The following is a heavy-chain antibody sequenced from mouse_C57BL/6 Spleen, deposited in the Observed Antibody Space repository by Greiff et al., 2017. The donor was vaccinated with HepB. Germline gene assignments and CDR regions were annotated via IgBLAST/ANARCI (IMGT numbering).Heavy chain of an antibody. D-gene: IGHD1-1*01. V-gene: IGHV3-1*01. J-gene: IGHJ3*01. CDR3: ARDYGSSYAWFAY. CDR2: ISYSGSN. Sequence: EVQVVESGPGMVKPSQSLSLTCTVTGYSITSGYDWHWIRHFPGNKLEWMGYISYSGSNNYNPSLKSRISITHDTSKNHFFLKLNSVTTEDTATYYCARDYGSSYAWFAYWGQGTLVTVSA. CDR1: GYSITSGYD.